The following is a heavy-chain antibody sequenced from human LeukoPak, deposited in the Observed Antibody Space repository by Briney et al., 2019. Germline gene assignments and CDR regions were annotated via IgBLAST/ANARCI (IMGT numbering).Heavy chain of an antibody. J-gene: IGHJ4*02. Sequence: PGGSLRLSCAVSGFTFSNYAMSWVRQAPVKGLEWVSSISGSGDATKYADSVMGRFTISRDNSKNTLSLQMNSLRAEDTAVYYCAKSDCASDGCKLLNCWGQGTLVTASS. CDR3: AKSDCASDGCKLLNC. CDR1: GFTFSNYA. V-gene: IGHV3-23*01. D-gene: IGHD5-24*01. CDR2: ISGSGDAT.